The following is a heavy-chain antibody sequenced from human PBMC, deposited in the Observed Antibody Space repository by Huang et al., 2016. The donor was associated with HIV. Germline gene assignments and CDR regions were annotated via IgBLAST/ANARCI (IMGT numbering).Heavy chain of an antibody. D-gene: IGHD3-16*01. V-gene: IGHV7-4-1*02. CDR1: GYFFSNFV. Sequence: QVQLVQSGSELKRPGASVKVSCKASGYFFSNFVMNWVRQAPGQGLEWMGWINTKTGESEDARGFTERFVFSVDTSVTTAYLQISSLKTEDTAVYYCARDVRESTDFWVKYSWFDPWGQGTLVTVSS. CDR2: INTKTGES. CDR3: ARDVRESTDFWVKYSWFDP. J-gene: IGHJ5*02.